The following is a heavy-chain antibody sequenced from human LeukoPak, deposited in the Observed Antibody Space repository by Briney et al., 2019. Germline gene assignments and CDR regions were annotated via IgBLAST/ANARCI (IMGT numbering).Heavy chain of an antibody. CDR2: IYYSGST. CDR3: ARSRSATTPFDY. J-gene: IGHJ4*02. V-gene: IGHV4-39*07. D-gene: IGHD1/OR15-1a*01. CDR1: GVSISSSSYY. Sequence: SETLSLTCTVSGVSISSSSYYWGWIRQPPGKGLEWIGSIYYSGSTYYNPSLKSRVTISVDTSKNQFSLKLSSVTAADTAVYYCARSRSATTPFDYWGQGTLVTVSS.